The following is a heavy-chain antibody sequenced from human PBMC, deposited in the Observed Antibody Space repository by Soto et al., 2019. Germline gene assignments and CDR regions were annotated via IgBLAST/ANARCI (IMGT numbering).Heavy chain of an antibody. V-gene: IGHV3-23*01. J-gene: IGHJ4*02. CDR1: GFIFSSYA. CDR3: VKDLSDFYESSGYFSA. D-gene: IGHD3-22*01. CDR2: VSGSGGSR. Sequence: GGSLRLSCAASGFIFSSYAMSWVRQTPGKGLEWVSAVSGSGGSRFYADSVKGRFTMSRDNFKNTVHLQMNRLRAEDTAVYYCVKDLSDFYESSGYFSAWGQGTLVTVSS.